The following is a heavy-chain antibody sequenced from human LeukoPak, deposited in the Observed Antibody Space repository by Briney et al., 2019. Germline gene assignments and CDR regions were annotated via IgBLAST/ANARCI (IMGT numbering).Heavy chain of an antibody. D-gene: IGHD3-22*01. V-gene: IGHV3-21*01. CDR2: ISSSSSYI. Sequence: GGSLRLSCAASGFTFSSYSMNWVRQAPGKGLEWVSSISSSSSYIYYADSVKGRFTISRDNAKNSLYLQMNSLRAEDTAVYYCAREGYYYDSSGSYWGQGTLVTVSS. CDR1: GFTFSSYS. CDR3: AREGYYYDSSGSY. J-gene: IGHJ4*02.